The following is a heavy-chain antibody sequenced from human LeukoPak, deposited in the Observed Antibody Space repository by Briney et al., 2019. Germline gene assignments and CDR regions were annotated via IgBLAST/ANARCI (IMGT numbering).Heavy chain of an antibody. Sequence: GWALRLSCAASGFTFRSYAMCWVRPAPGRGREWVSAISDSGGSAYYTDSVKGRFTISRDNSRNTLYLQMNSLRAEDSALYFCAKGYDYESSGYPQPFDYWGQGTLVTVSS. CDR1: GFTFRSYA. J-gene: IGHJ4*02. D-gene: IGHD3-22*01. V-gene: IGHV3-23*01. CDR3: AKGYDYESSGYPQPFDY. CDR2: ISDSGGSA.